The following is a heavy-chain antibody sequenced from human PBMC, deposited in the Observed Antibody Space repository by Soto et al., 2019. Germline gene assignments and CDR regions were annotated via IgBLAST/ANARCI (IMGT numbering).Heavy chain of an antibody. V-gene: IGHV3-23*01. CDR3: AKKSRYLARNFNWFDP. D-gene: IGHD1-7*01. Sequence: GGSLRLSCAASGFTFSSYAMSWVRQAPGKGLEWVSAISGSGGSTYYADSVKGRFTISRDNSKNTLYLQMNSLRAEDTAVYYCAKKSRYLARNFNWFDPWGQGTLVTVSS. CDR1: GFTFSSYA. J-gene: IGHJ5*02. CDR2: ISGSGGST.